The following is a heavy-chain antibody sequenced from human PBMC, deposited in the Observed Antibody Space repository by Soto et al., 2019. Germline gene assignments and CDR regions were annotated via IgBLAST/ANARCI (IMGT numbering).Heavy chain of an antibody. CDR1: GFTFSSYG. J-gene: IGHJ6*02. Sequence: VGSLRLSCAASGFTFSSYGMHWVRQAPGKGLEWVAVIWYDGSNKYYADSVKGRFTISRDNSKNTLYLQMNSLRAEDTAVYYCARDLNQYYDILTGYYKGSEYGYGMDVWGQGTTVTVSS. CDR3: ARDLNQYYDILTGYYKGSEYGYGMDV. CDR2: IWYDGSNK. D-gene: IGHD3-9*01. V-gene: IGHV3-33*01.